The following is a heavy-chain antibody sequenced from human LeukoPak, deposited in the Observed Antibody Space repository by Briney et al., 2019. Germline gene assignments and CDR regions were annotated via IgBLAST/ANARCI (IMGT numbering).Heavy chain of an antibody. CDR3: AKEEGDYYYDSSGYSTFDY. D-gene: IGHD3-22*01. CDR2: VSGSGGST. V-gene: IGHV3-23*01. CDR1: GFTFSSYA. Sequence: GSLRLSCAASGFTFSSYAMSWVRLAPGKGLEWVSAVSGSGGSTYYADSVKGRFTISRDNSKNTLYLQMNSLRAEDTAVYYCAKEEGDYYYDSSGYSTFDYWGQGTLVTVSS. J-gene: IGHJ4*02.